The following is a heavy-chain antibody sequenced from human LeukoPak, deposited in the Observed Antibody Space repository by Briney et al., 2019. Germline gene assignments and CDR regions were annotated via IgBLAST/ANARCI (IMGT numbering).Heavy chain of an antibody. CDR2: ITSSSSYI. CDR1: GFTFSSYS. V-gene: IGHV3-21*01. Sequence: GGSLRLSCAASGFTFSSYSMNWVRQAPGKGLEWVSSITSSSSYIYYTDSMKGRFTISRDNAKKSLYLQMNSLRAEDTAVYYCARSPGGGLYYDSSGYYYPTFDSWGQGTLVTVSS. D-gene: IGHD3-22*01. J-gene: IGHJ4*02. CDR3: ARSPGGGLYYDSSGYYYPTFDS.